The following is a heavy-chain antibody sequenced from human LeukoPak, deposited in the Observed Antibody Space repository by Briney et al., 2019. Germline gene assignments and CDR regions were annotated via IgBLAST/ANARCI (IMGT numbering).Heavy chain of an antibody. CDR3: ARAGGCTTTRCSTTPALDY. CDR2: INQDGSET. J-gene: IGHJ4*02. Sequence: PGGSLRLSCAASGFTFSSYWMTWVRQAPGKGLEWVASINQDGSETYYVDSVKGRFTISRDNAKDSLSLHMNSLRGEDTAAYYCARAGGCTTTRCSTTPALDYWGQGTLVTVSS. D-gene: IGHD2-2*02. CDR1: GFTFSSYW. V-gene: IGHV3-7*03.